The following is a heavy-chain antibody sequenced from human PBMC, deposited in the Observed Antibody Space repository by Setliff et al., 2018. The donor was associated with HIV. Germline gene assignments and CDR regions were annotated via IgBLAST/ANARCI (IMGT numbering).Heavy chain of an antibody. V-gene: IGHV4-31*03. Sequence: SETLSLTCTVSGGSISSGANYWSWIRQHPGKGLEWIGYIYYRGSTYYNPSLESRVTISLDTSKNQFSLRLTSVTAADTAVYYCARDDRCSGDTCYYYWGQGALVTVSS. D-gene: IGHD2-15*01. CDR3: ARDDRCSGDTCYYY. CDR2: IYYRGST. J-gene: IGHJ4*02. CDR1: GGSISSGANY.